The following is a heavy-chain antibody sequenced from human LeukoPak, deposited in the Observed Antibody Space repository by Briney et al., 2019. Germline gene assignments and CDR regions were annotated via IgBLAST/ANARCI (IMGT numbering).Heavy chain of an antibody. D-gene: IGHD3-9*01. Sequence: SSETLSLTCTVSGGSISSSSYYWGWIRQPPGKGLEWIGSIYYSGSTYYNPSLKSRVTISVDTSKNQFSLKLSSVTAADTAVYYCARILRYFDWLPYDAFDIWGQGTIVTVSS. CDR2: IYYSGST. J-gene: IGHJ3*02. CDR1: GGSISSSSYY. CDR3: ARILRYFDWLPYDAFDI. V-gene: IGHV4-39*01.